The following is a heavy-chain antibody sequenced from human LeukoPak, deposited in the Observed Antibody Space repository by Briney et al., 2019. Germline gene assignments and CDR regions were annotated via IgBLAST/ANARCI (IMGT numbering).Heavy chain of an antibody. CDR1: GGSISSYY. CDR3: ARTTEGYCRGRSCYSYYYYMDV. V-gene: IGHV4-59*01. CDR2: IYYSGST. J-gene: IGHJ6*03. D-gene: IGHD2-15*01. Sequence: SETLSLTCTVSGGSISSYYWSRIRQPPGKGLEWIGYIYYSGSTNYNPSLKSRVTISVDTSKNQFSLKLSSVTAADTAVYYCARTTEGYCRGRSCYSYYYYMDVWGKGTTVTVSS.